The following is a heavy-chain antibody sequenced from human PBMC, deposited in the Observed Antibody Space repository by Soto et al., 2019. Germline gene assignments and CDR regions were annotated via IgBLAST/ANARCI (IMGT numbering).Heavy chain of an antibody. Sequence: PGGSLRLSCEASGFTFSGFDMHWVRQPTGKGLEWVSTICTAGDTSYAVSVKGRFTISRDNAKTSLPLQMNSLRAGDTAVYFSPRCQEFFFYFLDPWRQSTQFPFSS. CDR3: PRCQEFFFYFLDP. V-gene: IGHV3-13*01. CDR2: ICTAGDT. D-gene: IGHD3-3*01. CDR1: GFTFSGFD. J-gene: IGHJ5*01.